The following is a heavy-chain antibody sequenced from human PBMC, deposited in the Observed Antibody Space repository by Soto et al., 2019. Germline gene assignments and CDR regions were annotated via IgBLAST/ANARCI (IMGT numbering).Heavy chain of an antibody. D-gene: IGHD3-9*01. CDR2: ISYDGSNK. Sequence: GGSLRLSCAASGFTFSSYAMHWVRQAPGKGLEWVAVISYDGSNKYYEDSVKGRFTTSRDNFKNTLYLQMNSLRAEDTAVYYCARVQYYDILTGYSTVGDNYYYYGMDVWGQGTTVTVSS. V-gene: IGHV3-30-3*01. J-gene: IGHJ6*02. CDR3: ARVQYYDILTGYSTVGDNYYYYGMDV. CDR1: GFTFSSYA.